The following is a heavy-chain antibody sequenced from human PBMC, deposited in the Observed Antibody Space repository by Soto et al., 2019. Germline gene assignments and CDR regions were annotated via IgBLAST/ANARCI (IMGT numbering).Heavy chain of an antibody. CDR3: ARGIKRDGYRPLLDY. Sequence: QVQLQQWGAGLLKPSETLSLTCAVYGGSFSGYYWSWIRQPPGKGLEWIGEINHSGSTNYNPSLKGGVTISVDTSKNQFSLKLSSVTAADTAVYYCARGIKRDGYRPLLDYWGQGTLVTVSS. D-gene: IGHD5-12*01. CDR1: GGSFSGYY. V-gene: IGHV4-34*01. J-gene: IGHJ4*02. CDR2: INHSGST.